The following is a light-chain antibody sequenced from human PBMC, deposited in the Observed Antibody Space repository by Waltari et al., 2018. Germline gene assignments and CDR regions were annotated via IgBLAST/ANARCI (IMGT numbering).Light chain of an antibody. Sequence: EIVLTQSPGTLSLSPGERATLSCRASQGVAKYVAWYQQRRGQGPRPPLFHTSIRATGIPDRFSGSGYGTDFSLTISRLEPEDFAVYYCQKYDFLPATFGQGTTVEIK. CDR3: QKYDFLPAT. V-gene: IGKV3-20*01. CDR2: HTS. J-gene: IGKJ1*01. CDR1: QGVAKY.